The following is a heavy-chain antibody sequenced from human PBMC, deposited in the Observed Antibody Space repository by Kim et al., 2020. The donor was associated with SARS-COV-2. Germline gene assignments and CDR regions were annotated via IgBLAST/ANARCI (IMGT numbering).Heavy chain of an antibody. CDR1: GGSISSGGYY. J-gene: IGHJ3*02. CDR3: ARAGKRHMIVVVGAFDI. Sequence: SETLSLTCTVSGGSISSGGYYWSWIRQHPGKGLEWIGYIYYSGSTYYNPSLKSRVTISVDTSKNQFSLKLSSVTAADTAVYYCARAGKRHMIVVVGAFDIWGQGTMVTVSS. D-gene: IGHD3-22*01. CDR2: IYYSGST. V-gene: IGHV4-31*03.